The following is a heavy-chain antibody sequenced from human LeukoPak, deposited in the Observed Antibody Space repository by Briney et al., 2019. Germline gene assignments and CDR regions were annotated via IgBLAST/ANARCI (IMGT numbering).Heavy chain of an antibody. CDR3: ARFGAVLAAAGIGHDY. D-gene: IGHD6-13*01. CDR2: ISSNGGST. J-gene: IGHJ4*02. CDR1: GFTFSSYA. Sequence: PGGSLRLSCAASGFTFSSYAMHWVRQAPGKGLEYVSAISSNGGSTYYANSVKGRFTISRDNSKNTLYLRMNSLRAEDTAVYYCARFGAVLAAAGIGHDYWGQGTLVTVSS. V-gene: IGHV3-64*01.